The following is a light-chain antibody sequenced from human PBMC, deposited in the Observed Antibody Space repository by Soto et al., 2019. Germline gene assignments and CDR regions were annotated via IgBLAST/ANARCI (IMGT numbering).Light chain of an antibody. CDR1: QSISYC. V-gene: IGKV1-5*01. CDR2: DAS. Sequence: DIQMTQSPSTLSASVGDRVTITCRASQSISYCLAWYQQQPGKAPKLLIYDASSVESGVPSRFSGSGSGTEFTITISLLQPDVSANYYCQQYDYFTTFGQGTKLEIK. J-gene: IGKJ2*01. CDR3: QQYDYFTT.